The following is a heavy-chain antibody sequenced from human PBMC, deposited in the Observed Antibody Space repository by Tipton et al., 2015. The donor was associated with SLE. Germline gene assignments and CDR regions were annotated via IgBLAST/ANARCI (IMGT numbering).Heavy chain of an antibody. D-gene: IGHD3-22*01. V-gene: IGHV4-59*01. Sequence: TLSLTCSVSGGSISPYYWSWIRQPPWKGLEWIGYVSDSGSTNYNPSLKSRVTISLDASKNQFSLRLSSVTAADTAVYYCARAITMMGTGFYYNYYYMDVWGKGTTVSVS. J-gene: IGHJ6*03. CDR1: GGSISPYY. CDR3: ARAITMMGTGFYYNYYYMDV. CDR2: VSDSGST.